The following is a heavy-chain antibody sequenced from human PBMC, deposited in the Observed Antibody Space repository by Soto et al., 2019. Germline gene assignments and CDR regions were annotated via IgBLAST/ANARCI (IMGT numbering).Heavy chain of an antibody. CDR3: ATTGGY. CDR2: IYYSGST. J-gene: IGHJ4*02. D-gene: IGHD1-1*01. V-gene: IGHV4-39*01. CDR1: GRSISSGRNH. Sequence: NPSETLSLTCTVSGRSISSGRNHWRWIRQPPGKGLEWIGSIYYSGSTYYNPSLKSRVTISLDTSKNQFSLKLSSVTAAETAVYYCATTGGYWGQG.